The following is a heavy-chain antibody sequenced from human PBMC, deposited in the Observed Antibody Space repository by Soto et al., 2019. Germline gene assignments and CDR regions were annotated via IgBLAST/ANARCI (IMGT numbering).Heavy chain of an antibody. D-gene: IGHD1-1*01. V-gene: IGHV3-33*03. Sequence: QVQLVESGGGVVQPGESLRLSCAASGFMFSNHGMHWVRQAPGKGLEWVAVISYDGNNKYYADSVKGRFTISREKSKKTVYLQKNSREAEDQAVYCCVQRDNWNDQDSPYWGQGTLVTFSS. CDR2: ISYDGNNK. CDR3: VQRDNWNDQDSPY. CDR1: GFMFSNHG. J-gene: IGHJ4*02.